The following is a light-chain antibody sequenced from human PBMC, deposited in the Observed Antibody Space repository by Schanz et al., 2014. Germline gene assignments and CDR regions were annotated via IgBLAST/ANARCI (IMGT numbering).Light chain of an antibody. CDR2: GAS. Sequence: EIVLTQSPGTLSLSPGERATLSCRASQSVSSSYLAWYQQKPGQAPRLLIYGASSRATGIPDRFSGSGSGTDFTLTISRLGPEDFAVYYCQQCGSSPPITFGQGTRLEIK. CDR3: QQCGSSPPIT. V-gene: IGKV3-20*01. CDR1: QSVSSSY. J-gene: IGKJ5*01.